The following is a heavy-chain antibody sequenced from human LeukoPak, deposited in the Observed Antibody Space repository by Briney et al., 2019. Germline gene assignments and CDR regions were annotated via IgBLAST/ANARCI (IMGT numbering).Heavy chain of an antibody. V-gene: IGHV3-23*01. CDR2: VSGSGGST. Sequence: PGGSLRLSCAASGFTFNSYAVSWVRQAPGKGLEWVAAVSGSGGSTYYAGSVKGRFTISRDNSKNTLYLQMNSLRAEDTAVYYCAKDREGYYYGSGSYYNQNYWGQGTLVTVSS. D-gene: IGHD3-10*01. J-gene: IGHJ4*02. CDR1: GFTFNSYA. CDR3: AKDREGYYYGSGSYYNQNY.